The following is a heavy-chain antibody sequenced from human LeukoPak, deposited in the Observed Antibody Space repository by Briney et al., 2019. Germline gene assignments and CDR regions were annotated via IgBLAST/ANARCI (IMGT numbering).Heavy chain of an antibody. CDR3: ASGYSHSLRLFDY. D-gene: IGHD5-18*01. CDR2: LNHSGST. V-gene: IGHV4-34*01. J-gene: IGHJ4*02. Sequence: SETLSLTCAVYGGSFSGYDWSWIRQPPGKGLEWIGELNHSGSTNYNPSLKGRVTISVDTSKNQFSLKLSSVTAADTAVYYCASGYSHSLRLFDYWGQGTLVTVSS. CDR1: GGSFSGYD.